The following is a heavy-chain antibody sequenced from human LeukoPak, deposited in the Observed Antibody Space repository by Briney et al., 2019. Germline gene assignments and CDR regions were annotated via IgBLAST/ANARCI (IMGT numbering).Heavy chain of an antibody. CDR3: ARDGYGPTDY. V-gene: IGHV4-59*11. CDR1: GGSISSHY. J-gene: IGHJ4*02. CDR2: IYHNGDT. Sequence: SETLSLTCTVSGGSISSHYWSWIRQPPGKGLEWIGYIYHNGDTRYNPSLKSRLTMSVDTSKNQFSLKLNSVTPADTAVYYCARDGYGPTDYWGKGSLVTVSS. D-gene: IGHD3-10*01.